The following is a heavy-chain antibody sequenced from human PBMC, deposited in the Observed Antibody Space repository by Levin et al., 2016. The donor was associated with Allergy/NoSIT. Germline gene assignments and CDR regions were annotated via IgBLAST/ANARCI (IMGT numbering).Heavy chain of an antibody. Sequence: GGSLRLSCAASGFTLGDHYMDWFRQAPGKGLEWVSTIGTVDDKYLADSVKGRFTVSRDDAKSVLYLQMNNLRAEDTAVYYCAKDLPDPNFFSDSWGPGTLVTVSS. D-gene: IGHD2/OR15-2a*01. CDR1: GFTLGDHY. CDR3: AKDLPDPNFFSDS. V-gene: IGHV3-69-1*01. J-gene: IGHJ4*02. CDR2: IGTVDDK.